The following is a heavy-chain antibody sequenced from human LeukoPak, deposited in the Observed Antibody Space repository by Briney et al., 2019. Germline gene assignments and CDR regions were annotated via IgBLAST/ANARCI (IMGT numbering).Heavy chain of an antibody. CDR3: AREALVVPAASGRYYYYGMDV. D-gene: IGHD2-2*01. V-gene: IGHV4-61*08. CDR1: GGSVSSDGFY. Sequence: SETLSLTCTVSGGSVSSDGFYWTWIRQPPGKGLEWIGYVYYSGSTNYNPSLKSRVTISLDTSKNQFSLKLSSVTAADTAVYYCAREALVVPAASGRYYYYGMDVWGQGTTVTVSS. J-gene: IGHJ6*02. CDR2: VYYSGST.